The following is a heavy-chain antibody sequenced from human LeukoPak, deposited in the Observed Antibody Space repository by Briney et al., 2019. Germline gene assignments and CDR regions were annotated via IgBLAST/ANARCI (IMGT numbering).Heavy chain of an antibody. D-gene: IGHD4-17*01. CDR2: LNPNSGVT. Sequence: ASVKVSCKASGYTFTGYYMHWVRQAPGQGLEWMGWLNPNSGVTNYAQNFQVRVTMTRDTSTSTAYMELSSLIFDDTAVYFCARGDVTTVDYWGQGTLVTVSS. V-gene: IGHV1-2*02. J-gene: IGHJ4*02. CDR1: GYTFTGYY. CDR3: ARGDVTTVDY.